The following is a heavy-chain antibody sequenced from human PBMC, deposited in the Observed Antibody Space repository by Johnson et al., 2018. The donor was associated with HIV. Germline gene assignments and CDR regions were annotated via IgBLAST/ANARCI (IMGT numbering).Heavy chain of an antibody. Sequence: VQLVESGGDLVQPGGSLRLSCAASGFTFSRYWMSCVRQAPGKGLEWVANINQDGTEKYYVDSVKGRFTISRDNAKNSLSLQMNSLRAEDTAVYYCARDGVYSSPWDAFDFWGQGTMVTVSS. CDR2: INQDGTEK. J-gene: IGHJ3*01. CDR3: ARDGVYSSPWDAFDF. V-gene: IGHV3-7*05. D-gene: IGHD6-13*01. CDR1: GFTFSRYW.